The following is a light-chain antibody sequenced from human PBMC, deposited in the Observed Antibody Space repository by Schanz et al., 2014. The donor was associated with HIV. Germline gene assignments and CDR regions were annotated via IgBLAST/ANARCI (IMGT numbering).Light chain of an antibody. CDR2: DVS. CDR3: SSYTSSSTRV. J-gene: IGLJ1*01. CDR1: SSDVGVYNY. Sequence: QSVLTQPASVSGSPGQSITISCTGTSSDVGVYNYVSWYQQHPGKAPKLMIYDVSNRPSGVSNRFSGSKSGNTASLTISGLQADDEADYYCSSYTSSSTRVFGTGTKLTVL. V-gene: IGLV2-14*01.